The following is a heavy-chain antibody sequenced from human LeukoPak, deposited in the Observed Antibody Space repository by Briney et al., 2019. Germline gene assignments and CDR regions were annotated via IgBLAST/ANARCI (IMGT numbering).Heavy chain of an antibody. V-gene: IGHV4-4*02. CDR1: VGSISSGNW. D-gene: IGHD2-2*02. J-gene: IGHJ6*02. Sequence: SGTPSLTCAVSVGSISSGNWWNWVRQSPGKGLEWIGEIYHNGTLNYNPSLKSRVTISADSFRNHFSLKLTSVTAADTAVYYCATAPILRGEGGEHYKYGMDVWGQGTTVIVSS. CDR2: IYHNGTL. CDR3: ATAPILRGEGGEHYKYGMDV.